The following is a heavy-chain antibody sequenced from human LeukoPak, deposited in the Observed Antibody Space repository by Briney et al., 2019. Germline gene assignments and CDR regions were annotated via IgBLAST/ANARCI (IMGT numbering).Heavy chain of an antibody. J-gene: IGHJ4*02. Sequence: PGGSLRLSCAASRFTLSGFSFSNYGMHRVRQAPGKGLEWVAFIRYDGSNKYYADSVKGRFTISRDNSKNTVYLQMNSLRAEDTAVYYCAKDMGSGWYRANFDFWGQGTLVTVSS. CDR1: GFSFSNYG. D-gene: IGHD6-19*01. CDR2: IRYDGSNK. V-gene: IGHV3-30*02. CDR3: AKDMGSGWYRANFDF.